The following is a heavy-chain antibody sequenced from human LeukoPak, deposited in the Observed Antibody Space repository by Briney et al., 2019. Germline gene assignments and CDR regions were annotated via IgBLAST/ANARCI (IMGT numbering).Heavy chain of an antibody. J-gene: IGHJ4*02. V-gene: IGHV3-21*01. CDR1: GFTFSKYS. CDR3: ARAKTSGSYLYDY. CDR2: ISTSSTYI. D-gene: IGHD1-26*01. Sequence: PGGSLRLSCAASGFTFSKYSMNWFRQAPGKGLEWVSSISTSSTYIYYADSMKGRFTVSRDNAKKSLYLQMSSLRAEGTAVYYCARAKTSGSYLYDYWGQGTLVTVSS.